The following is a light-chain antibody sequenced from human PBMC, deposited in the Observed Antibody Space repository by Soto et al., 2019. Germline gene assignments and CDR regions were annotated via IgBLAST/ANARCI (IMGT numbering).Light chain of an antibody. J-gene: IGKJ5*01. CDR1: QSSSTY. CDR2: AAS. CDR3: QKSDSIPIT. V-gene: IGKV1-39*01. Sequence: DIQMTQSPSSLSASVGDRVTITCRASQSSSTYIYWYQQKPGKAPKILIYAASSLQSEVPSRFSGSGSGTDFTLTISSLQPEDFATYICQKSDSIPITFGQGTRLEIK.